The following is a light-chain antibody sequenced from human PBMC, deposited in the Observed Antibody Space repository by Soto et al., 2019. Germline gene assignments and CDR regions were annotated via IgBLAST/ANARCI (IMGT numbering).Light chain of an antibody. V-gene: IGKV1-39*01. CDR1: QSINNY. CDR2: GTS. Sequence: DIQMTQSPSSLSASVGDRVTITCRASQSINNYLNWYQHKPGKAPKLLIYGTSSLQSGVPSRFSGSGSGTDYTLNISSLQPGDFATYYCQQSDSSPWTFGRGTKVEIK. CDR3: QQSDSSPWT. J-gene: IGKJ1*01.